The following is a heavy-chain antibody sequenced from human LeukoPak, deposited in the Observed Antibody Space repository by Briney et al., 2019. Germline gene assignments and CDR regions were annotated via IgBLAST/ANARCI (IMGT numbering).Heavy chain of an antibody. CDR1: GFTFSDYY. Sequence: PGGSLRLSCAASGFTFSDYYMSWIRQAPGKGLEWVSYISSSGSTIYYADSVKGRFTISRDNAKNSLYLQMNSLRAEDTAVYYCARSHKTIRVVTPDYWGQGTLVTVSS. CDR3: ARSHKTIRVVTPDY. J-gene: IGHJ4*02. CDR2: ISSSGSTI. V-gene: IGHV3-11*04. D-gene: IGHD4-23*01.